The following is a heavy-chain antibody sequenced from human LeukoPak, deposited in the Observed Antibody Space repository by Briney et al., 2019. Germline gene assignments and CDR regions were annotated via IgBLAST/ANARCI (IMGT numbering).Heavy chain of an antibody. D-gene: IGHD5-18*01. CDR3: ARRRIQLSVLRYYYMDV. CDR2: INHSGST. J-gene: IGHJ6*03. V-gene: IGHV4-34*01. CDR1: GGSFSGYY. Sequence: SETLSLTCAVYGGSFSGYYWSWIRQPPGKGLEWIGEINHSGSTNYNPSLKSRVTISVDTSKNQFSLKLSSVTAADTAVYYCARRRIQLSVLRYYYMDVWGKGTTVTISS.